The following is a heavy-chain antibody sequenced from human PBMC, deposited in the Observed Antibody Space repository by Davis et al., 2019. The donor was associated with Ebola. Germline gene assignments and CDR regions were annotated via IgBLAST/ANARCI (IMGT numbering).Heavy chain of an antibody. CDR1: GFTFRSYW. V-gene: IGHV3-7*03. CDR3: ARETDYDILTGHFDY. J-gene: IGHJ4*02. CDR2: IKQDGSEK. D-gene: IGHD3-9*01. Sequence: GESLKISCAASGFTFRSYWMSWFRQAPGKGLEWVANIKQDGSEKYYVDSVKGRFTISRDNAKNSLYLKMNSLRAEDTAVYYCARETDYDILTGHFDYWGQGTLVTVSS.